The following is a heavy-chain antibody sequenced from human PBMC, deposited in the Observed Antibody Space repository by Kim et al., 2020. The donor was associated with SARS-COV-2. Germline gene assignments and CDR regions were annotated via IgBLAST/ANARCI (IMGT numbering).Heavy chain of an antibody. CDR1: GFTFRGSS. CDR2: IRSQRFNYAT. D-gene: IGHD3-10*01. J-gene: IGHJ4*01. Sequence: GGSLRLSCEASGFTFRGSSMHWVRLAPGKGLEWVGRIRSQRFNYATVYTASVKGSFTISRDDSKNTLYLQMNSLKTEDTAVYSCTSQSPTTSSFGDFDF. CDR3: TSQSPTTSSFGDFDF. V-gene: IGHV3-73*01.